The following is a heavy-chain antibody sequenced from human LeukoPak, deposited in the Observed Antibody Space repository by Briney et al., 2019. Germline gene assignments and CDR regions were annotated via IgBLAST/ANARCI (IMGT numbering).Heavy chain of an antibody. V-gene: IGHV4-39*01. J-gene: IGHJ4*02. Sequence: TSETLSLTCTVSGGSISSSSYYWGWIRQPPGKGLEWIGSIYYSGSTYYNPSLKSRVTISVDTSKNQFSLKVSSVTAADTAVYYCARGPPPDFDYWGRGTLVTVSS. CDR2: IYYSGST. CDR1: GGSISSSSYY. CDR3: ARGPPPDFDY.